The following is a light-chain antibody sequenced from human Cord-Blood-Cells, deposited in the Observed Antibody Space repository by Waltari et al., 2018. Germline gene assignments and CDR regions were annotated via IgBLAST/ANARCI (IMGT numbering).Light chain of an antibody. J-gene: IGLJ1*01. CDR1: SSDVGSYNL. CDR2: EGS. Sequence: QSALTQPASVSGSPGQSITIPCTGTSSDVGSYNLLSWYQQHPGKAPKRMIYEGSKRPSGVSNRFSGSKSGNTASLTISGLQAEDEADYYCCSYAGSSTVFGTGTKVTVL. CDR3: CSYAGSSTV. V-gene: IGLV2-23*03.